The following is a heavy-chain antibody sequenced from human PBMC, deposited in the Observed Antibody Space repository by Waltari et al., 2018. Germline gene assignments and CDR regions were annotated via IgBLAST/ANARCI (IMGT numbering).Heavy chain of an antibody. CDR3: ARAGYCSSTSCYANWFDP. D-gene: IGHD2-2*03. CDR2: IIPIFGTA. CDR1: GGTFSSYA. V-gene: IGHV1-69*01. J-gene: IGHJ5*02. Sequence: QVQLVQSGAEVKKPGSSVKVSCKASGGTFSSYAISWVRQAPGQGLEWMGGIIPIFGTANYAQKFQGRVTITADESTSTAYMELSSLRSEDTAVYYCARAGYCSSTSCYANWFDPWGQGTLVTVSS.